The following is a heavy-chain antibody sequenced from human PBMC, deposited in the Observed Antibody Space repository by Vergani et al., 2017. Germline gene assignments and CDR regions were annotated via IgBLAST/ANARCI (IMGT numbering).Heavy chain of an antibody. V-gene: IGHV4-38-2*01. D-gene: IGHD2-2*01. J-gene: IGHJ6*03. CDR2: IYHSGST. Sequence: QVQLEESGPGLVKPSETLTLTCAVSGYSISSGYYWGWIRQPPGKGLEWIGSIYHSGSTYYNPSLKSRVTISVDTSKNQFSLKLSSVTAADTAVYYCARGIXYQLLYSYYYYVDVWGKVTTVTVSS. CDR1: GYSISSGYY. CDR3: ARGIXYQLLYSYYYYVDV.